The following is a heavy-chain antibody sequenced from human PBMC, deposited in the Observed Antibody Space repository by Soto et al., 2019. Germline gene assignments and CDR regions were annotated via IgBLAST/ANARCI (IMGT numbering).Heavy chain of an antibody. Sequence: PSETLSLTCSVSCGSVSSPSYYWSWIRQPPGKGLEWLGYIYYSGSPNYNPSLKSRVTISVDTAKKQFSLKLRSVTASDTAVYYCARDMHAGFTHYFDPWGQGTLVSVSS. CDR1: CGSVSSPSYY. J-gene: IGHJ5*02. D-gene: IGHD1-26*01. CDR2: IYYSGSP. CDR3: ARDMHAGFTHYFDP. V-gene: IGHV4-61*01.